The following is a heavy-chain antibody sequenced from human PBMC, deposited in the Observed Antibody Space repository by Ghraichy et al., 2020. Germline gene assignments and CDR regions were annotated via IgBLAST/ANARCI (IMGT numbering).Heavy chain of an antibody. CDR2: IKQDGSEK. Sequence: LTCAASGFTFSSYWMSWVRQAPGKGLEWVANIKQDGSEKYYVDSVKGRFTISRDNAKNSLYLQMNSLRAEDTAVYYCARDERNDYVWGSYRFDYWGQGTLVTVSS. J-gene: IGHJ4*02. V-gene: IGHV3-7*01. D-gene: IGHD3-16*02. CDR1: GFTFSSYW. CDR3: ARDERNDYVWGSYRFDY.